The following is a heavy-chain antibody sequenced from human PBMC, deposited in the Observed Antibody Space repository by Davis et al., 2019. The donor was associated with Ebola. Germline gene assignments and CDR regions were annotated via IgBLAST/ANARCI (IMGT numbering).Heavy chain of an antibody. V-gene: IGHV3-74*01. Sequence: GESLKISCAASGFTFSTQWMHWVRQAPGKGLVWVARIKSDGSITHYADSVKGRFTISRDNAKNTLSLQMSSLRAEDTAVYYCAKGSVTIFGVAPDYYGMDVWGKGTTVTVSS. CDR2: IKSDGSIT. CDR3: AKGSVTIFGVAPDYYGMDV. D-gene: IGHD3-3*01. CDR1: GFTFSTQW. J-gene: IGHJ6*04.